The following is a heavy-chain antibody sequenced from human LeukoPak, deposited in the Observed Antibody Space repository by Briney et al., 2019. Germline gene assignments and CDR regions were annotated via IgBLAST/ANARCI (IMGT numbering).Heavy chain of an antibody. Sequence: PSETLSLTCTVSGGSISSSSYYWGWIRQPPGKGPEWIGSIYYSGSTYYNPSLKSRVTISVDTSKNQFSLKLSSVTAADTAVYYCARHDGDYILDYWGQGTLVTVSS. V-gene: IGHV4-39*01. D-gene: IGHD4-17*01. J-gene: IGHJ4*02. CDR3: ARHDGDYILDY. CDR2: IYYSGST. CDR1: GGSISSSSYY.